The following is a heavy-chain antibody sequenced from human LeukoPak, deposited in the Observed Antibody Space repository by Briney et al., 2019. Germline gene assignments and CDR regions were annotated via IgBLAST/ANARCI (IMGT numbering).Heavy chain of an antibody. V-gene: IGHV3-11*04. Sequence: IPGGSLRLSCAASGFTFSDYYMSWIRQAPGKGLEWVSYISSSGSTIYYADSVKGRFTISRDNAKNSLYLQMNSLRAEDTAVYYCARDSSSCPSWRVGFDYWGQGTLVTVSS. CDR3: ARDSSSCPSWRVGFDY. D-gene: IGHD6-13*01. CDR2: ISSSGSTI. CDR1: GFTFSDYY. J-gene: IGHJ4*02.